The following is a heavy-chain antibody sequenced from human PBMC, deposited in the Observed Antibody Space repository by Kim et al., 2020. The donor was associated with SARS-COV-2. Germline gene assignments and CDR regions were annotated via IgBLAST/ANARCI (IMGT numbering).Heavy chain of an antibody. CDR3: ARHDKYYYDSSGYHYSEGMDG. CDR1: GFTFSSYA. V-gene: IGHV3-30*04. D-gene: IGHD3-22*01. Sequence: GGSLRLSCAASGFTFSSYAMHWVRQAPGKGLEWVAVISYDGSNKYYADSVKGRFTISRDNSKNTLYLQMNSLRAEDTAVYYCARHDKYYYDSSGYHYSEGMDGWGQGTTVTVSS. CDR2: ISYDGSNK. J-gene: IGHJ6*02.